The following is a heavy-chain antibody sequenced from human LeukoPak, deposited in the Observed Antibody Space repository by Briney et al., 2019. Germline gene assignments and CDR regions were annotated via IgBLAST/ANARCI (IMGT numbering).Heavy chain of an antibody. CDR1: GGSISSYY. D-gene: IGHD2-15*01. J-gene: IGHJ4*02. V-gene: IGHV4-59*08. CDR2: IYYSGST. Sequence: SETLSLTWTVSGGSISSYYWSWIRQPPGKGLEWIGYIYYSGSTNYNPSLKSRVTISVDTPKNQFSLKLSSVTAADTAVYYCARHARYCSGGSCYSPIDYWGQGTLVTVSS. CDR3: ARHARYCSGGSCYSPIDY.